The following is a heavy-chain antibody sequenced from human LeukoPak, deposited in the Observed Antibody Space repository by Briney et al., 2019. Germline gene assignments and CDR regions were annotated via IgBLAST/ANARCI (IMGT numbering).Heavy chain of an antibody. Sequence: GESLKISCKGSGYSFTNYWIGWVRQMPGKGLEWMGIIYPDDSDTRHSPSFQGQVTISADKSITTAYLQWSSLKASDTAMYYCARRVVIAAHDAFDIWGQGTMVSVSS. CDR2: IYPDDSDT. V-gene: IGHV5-51*01. J-gene: IGHJ3*02. D-gene: IGHD2-15*01. CDR1: GYSFTNYW. CDR3: ARRVVIAAHDAFDI.